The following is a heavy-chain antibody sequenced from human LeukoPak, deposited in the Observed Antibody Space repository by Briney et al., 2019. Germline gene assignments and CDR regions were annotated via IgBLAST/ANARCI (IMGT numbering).Heavy chain of an antibody. Sequence: PGGSLRLSCAASGFTFSTYAMSWVRQAPGKGLEWVSAISGSGGSTYYADSVKGRFTISRDNSENTLYLQMNSPRAEDAAVYYCAKACDSSGYAAFDIWGQGTMVTVSS. CDR3: AKACDSSGYAAFDI. D-gene: IGHD3-22*01. CDR2: ISGSGGST. J-gene: IGHJ3*02. CDR1: GFTFSTYA. V-gene: IGHV3-23*01.